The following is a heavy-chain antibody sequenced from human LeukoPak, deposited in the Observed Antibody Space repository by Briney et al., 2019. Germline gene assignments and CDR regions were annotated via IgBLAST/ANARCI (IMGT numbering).Heavy chain of an antibody. CDR2: ISGSGGGT. D-gene: IGHD5-18*01. J-gene: IGHJ4*02. Sequence: GGSLRLSCAASGFTFSSYAMSWVRQAPGKGLEWVSAISGSGGGTYYADSVKGRFTISRDNSKNTLYLQMNSLRVEDTAVYYCAGLDTAMITSSDYWGQGTLVTVSS. CDR1: GFTFSSYA. CDR3: AGLDTAMITSSDY. V-gene: IGHV3-23*01.